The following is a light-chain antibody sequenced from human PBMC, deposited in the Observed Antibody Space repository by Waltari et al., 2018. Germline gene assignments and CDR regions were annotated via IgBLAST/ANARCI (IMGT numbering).Light chain of an antibody. CDR1: PGISSW. J-gene: IGKJ3*01. V-gene: IGKV1D-12*01. CDR2: AAS. Sequence: DIQMTQSPSSVSASLGDRVTITCRASPGISSWLAWYQQKPGTAPKHLIYAASDLQSGVPSRFSGGGSGTDFTLSISTLQPEDFATYYCQQANSFPLTFGPGTKVEIK. CDR3: QQANSFPLT.